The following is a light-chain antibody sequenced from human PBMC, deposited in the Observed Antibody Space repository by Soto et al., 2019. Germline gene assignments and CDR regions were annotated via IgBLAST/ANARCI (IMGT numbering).Light chain of an antibody. V-gene: IGKV3-20*01. CDR2: GAS. CDR3: QQYGSSPIT. J-gene: IGKJ5*01. Sequence: EIVLTQSPDILSLSPGERATLSCRASQGMSSAYLAWFQQKPGQAPTLLIYGASTRATGIPDRFSGSGSGTDFTLTISRLEPEDFAVYYCQQYGSSPITFGQGTRLEI. CDR1: QGMSSAY.